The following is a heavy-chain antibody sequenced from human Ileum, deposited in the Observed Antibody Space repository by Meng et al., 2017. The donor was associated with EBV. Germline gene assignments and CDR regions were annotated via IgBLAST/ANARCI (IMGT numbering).Heavy chain of an antibody. Sequence: VNLVQSGAEGHMPGASVTCSCKAVGYTCTNYDISWVRQATGQGLEWMGWMNPKTGTAHYAQKFQGRVSMTRDTSITTAYMELSSLTSEDTAVYYCVRTLERGDYWGQGTLVTVSS. CDR3: VRTLERGDY. D-gene: IGHD5-24*01. J-gene: IGHJ4*02. V-gene: IGHV1-8*01. CDR1: GYTCTNYD. CDR2: MNPKTGTA.